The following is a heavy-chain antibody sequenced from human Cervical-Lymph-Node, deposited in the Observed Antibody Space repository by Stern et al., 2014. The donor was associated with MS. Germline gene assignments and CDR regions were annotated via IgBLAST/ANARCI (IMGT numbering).Heavy chain of an antibody. V-gene: IGHV1-69*06. CDR1: GGTVSSHT. CDR2: IIPIFGTP. J-gene: IGHJ5*02. CDR3: AREVTMVGFDP. Sequence: VQLVESGAEVKKPGASVKVSCKASGGTVSSHTISWVRQAPGQGLEWIGGIIPIFGTPNYALKFQGRVTITADKSTSTAYLELNSLRSDDSAVYYCAREVTMVGFDPWGQGTLVTVSS. D-gene: IGHD3-10*02.